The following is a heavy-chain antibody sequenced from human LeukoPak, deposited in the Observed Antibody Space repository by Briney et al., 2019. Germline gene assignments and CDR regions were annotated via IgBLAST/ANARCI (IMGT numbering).Heavy chain of an antibody. D-gene: IGHD2-2*01. J-gene: IGHJ6*03. V-gene: IGHV4-34*01. CDR2: INHSGST. CDR3: ARGQVKYQLLSTYYYYYYMDV. Sequence: TSETLSLTCAVYGGSFSGYYWSWIRQPPGKGLEWIGEINHSGSTNYNPSLKSRVTISVDTSKNQFSLKLSSVTAADTAVYYCARGQVKYQLLSTYYYYYYMDVWGKGTTVTVSS. CDR1: GGSFSGYY.